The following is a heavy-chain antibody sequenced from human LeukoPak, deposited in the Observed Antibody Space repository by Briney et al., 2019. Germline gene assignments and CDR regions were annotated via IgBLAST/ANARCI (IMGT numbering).Heavy chain of an antibody. Sequence: PGGSLRLSCAASGFTFNNYAMTWVRQAPGKGLEWVSTIIGSGGNTDYADSVKGRFTISRGNSKDTLFLQMNSLRAEDTAVYYCAKVAAMVTWYFDYWGQGTLVTVSS. J-gene: IGHJ4*02. V-gene: IGHV3-23*01. CDR2: IIGSGGNT. CDR1: GFTFNNYA. D-gene: IGHD5-18*01. CDR3: AKVAAMVTWYFDY.